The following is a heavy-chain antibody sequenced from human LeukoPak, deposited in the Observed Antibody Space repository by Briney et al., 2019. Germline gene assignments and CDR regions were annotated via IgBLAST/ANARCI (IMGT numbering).Heavy chain of an antibody. J-gene: IGHJ6*03. D-gene: IGHD2-15*01. CDR3: ARGPPIVTPSEPYCSGGSCYPGGNYYYYYYMDV. Sequence: SETLSLTCTVSGGSISSYYWSWIRQPPGKGLEWIGYIYYSGSTKYNPSLKSRVTISVDTSKNQFSLKLSSVTAADTAVYYCARGPPIVTPSEPYCSGGSCYPGGNYYYYYYMDVWGKGTTVTISS. CDR1: GGSISSYY. CDR2: IYYSGST. V-gene: IGHV4-59*01.